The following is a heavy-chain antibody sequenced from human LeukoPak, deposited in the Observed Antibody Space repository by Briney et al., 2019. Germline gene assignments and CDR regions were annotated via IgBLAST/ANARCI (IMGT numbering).Heavy chain of an antibody. CDR1: GGSISSTSFY. CDR3: AKAGVRYFDSSGLYAFDF. D-gene: IGHD3-22*01. V-gene: IGHV4-39*01. CDR2: IYYSGST. Sequence: PSETLSLTCAVSGGSISSTSFYWAWIRQPPGKGLEWIGTIYYSGSTYHNPSLKSRVTMSVDTSRNQFSLKLSSVDAADTAVYYCAKAGVRYFDSSGLYAFDFWGQGTTVTVSS. J-gene: IGHJ3*01.